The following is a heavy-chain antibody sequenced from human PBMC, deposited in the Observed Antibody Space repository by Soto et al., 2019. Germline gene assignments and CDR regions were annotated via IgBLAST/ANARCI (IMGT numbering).Heavy chain of an antibody. CDR1: GYIFTSYG. Sequence: QVQLVQSGTEVKKPGASVKVSCKASGYIFTSYGIGWVRQAPGQGLEWMGWISTYNGNTNYAHKLQGRVTMTTDTSTSTAEMELRSLRSDDTAVYYCARGYCSSTSCYFVDWFDPWGQGTLVTVSS. J-gene: IGHJ5*02. V-gene: IGHV1-18*01. D-gene: IGHD2-2*01. CDR3: ARGYCSSTSCYFVDWFDP. CDR2: ISTYNGNT.